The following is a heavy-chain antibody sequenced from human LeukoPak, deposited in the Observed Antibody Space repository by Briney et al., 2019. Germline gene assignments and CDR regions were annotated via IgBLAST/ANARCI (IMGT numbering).Heavy chain of an antibody. CDR1: GGSITSSSYY. D-gene: IGHD2-2*01. Sequence: SQTLSLTCTVSGGSITSSSYYWGWIRQPPGKGLEWIGSVAYSGSTNYNPSLKSRVTISVDTSKSQFSLKLSSVSAADTAVYYCARHGPSGSTSFDSWGQGTLVTVSS. CDR3: ARHGPSGSTSFDS. V-gene: IGHV4-39*01. J-gene: IGHJ4*02. CDR2: VAYSGST.